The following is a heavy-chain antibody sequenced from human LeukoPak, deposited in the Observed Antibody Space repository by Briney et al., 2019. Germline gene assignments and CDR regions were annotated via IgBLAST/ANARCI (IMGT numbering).Heavy chain of an antibody. CDR3: ARDRDGSGSYEGY. J-gene: IGHJ4*02. CDR1: GFTFSSYA. CDR2: ISGSGGST. Sequence: GGSLRLSCAASGFTFSSYAMSWVRQAPGKGLEWVSAISGSGGSTYYADSVKGRFTISRDNSKNTLYLQMNSLRAEDTAVYYCARDRDGSGSYEGYWGQGTLVTVSS. D-gene: IGHD3-10*01. V-gene: IGHV3-23*01.